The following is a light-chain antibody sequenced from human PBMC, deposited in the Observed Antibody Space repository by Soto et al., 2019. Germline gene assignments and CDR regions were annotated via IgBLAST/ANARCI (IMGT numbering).Light chain of an antibody. Sequence: ELVLTQSPGTLSLSPGERATLSCRDSQSVSSSYLAWYQHKPGQAPRLLIYGASSRATGIPDRFSGSGSGTAFTLTISRLEPEDFAVYYCQQYGSSPHTFGQGTKLEIK. CDR3: QQYGSSPHT. CDR1: QSVSSSY. J-gene: IGKJ2*01. CDR2: GAS. V-gene: IGKV3-20*01.